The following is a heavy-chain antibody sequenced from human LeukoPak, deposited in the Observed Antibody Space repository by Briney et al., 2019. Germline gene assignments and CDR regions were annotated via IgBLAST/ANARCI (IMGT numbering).Heavy chain of an antibody. V-gene: IGHV3-23*01. CDR2: ISGSGVNT. J-gene: IGHJ2*01. CDR3: ARIDQEKDWFFDL. D-gene: IGHD2-2*01. Sequence: GGSLRLSCVVSGFTFSSHAMSWVRQAPRKGLEWVSVISGSGVNTYYADSVEGRFTISRDNSNNTLSLQMNGLRAEDTAVYNCARIDQEKDWFFDLWGRGTLVSVSS. CDR1: GFTFSSHA.